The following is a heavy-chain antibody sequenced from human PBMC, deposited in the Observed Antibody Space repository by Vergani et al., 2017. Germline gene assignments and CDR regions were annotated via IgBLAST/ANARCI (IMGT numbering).Heavy chain of an antibody. J-gene: IGHJ4*02. CDR3: ARDRRYCSGGSCYLDY. Sequence: QVQLVQSGAEVKKPGASVKVSCKASGYTFTSYGISWVRQAPGQGLGWMGWISAYNGNTNYAQKLQGRVTMTTDTSTSTAYIELRSLRSDDTAVYYCARDRRYCSGGSCYLDYWGQGTLITVSS. CDR2: ISAYNGNT. V-gene: IGHV1-18*01. D-gene: IGHD2-15*01. CDR1: GYTFTSYG.